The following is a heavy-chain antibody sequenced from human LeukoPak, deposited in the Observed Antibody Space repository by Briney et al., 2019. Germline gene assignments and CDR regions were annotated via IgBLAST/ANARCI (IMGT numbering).Heavy chain of an antibody. D-gene: IGHD2-21*01. J-gene: IGHJ4*01. CDR2: MNPNSGDT. Sequence: GASVKVSCKTSGYLFTGFYIHWVRQVPGQGLEWMGWMNPNSGDTKSAPKFQGRVAMTRVTSINTAYMEVTGLTPADTAIYYCAKRGGALSDWGHGTPVTVTS. CDR1: GYLFTGFY. V-gene: IGHV1-2*02. CDR3: AKRGGALSD.